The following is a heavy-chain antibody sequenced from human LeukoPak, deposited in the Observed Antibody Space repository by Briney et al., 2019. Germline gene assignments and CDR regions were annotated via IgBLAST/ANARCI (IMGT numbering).Heavy chain of an antibody. J-gene: IGHJ4*02. CDR2: IYYSGNT. V-gene: IGHV4-59*08. CDR1: GGSISSYY. CDR3: ARINWIYFDY. D-gene: IGHD1-1*01. Sequence: KASETLSLTCTVSGGSISSYYWSWVRQPPGKGLEWIGYIYYSGNTNYNPSLKSRLTMSADRSRNQFSLNLNSVTAADTAVYYCARINWIYFDYWGQGILVTVSS.